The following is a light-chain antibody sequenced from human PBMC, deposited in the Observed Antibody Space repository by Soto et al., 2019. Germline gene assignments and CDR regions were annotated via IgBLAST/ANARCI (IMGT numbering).Light chain of an antibody. CDR2: AAS. V-gene: IGKV1-39*01. Sequence: DIQMTQSPSSLSASVGDRLTTPCRASQSISSYLNWYQLKPGKPPRLLIYAASSLQSGVPSRFSGSGSGTDFTLTISSLQPEDFATYSCQQSYNSPQTFGQGTKVDI. J-gene: IGKJ1*01. CDR3: QQSYNSPQT. CDR1: QSISSY.